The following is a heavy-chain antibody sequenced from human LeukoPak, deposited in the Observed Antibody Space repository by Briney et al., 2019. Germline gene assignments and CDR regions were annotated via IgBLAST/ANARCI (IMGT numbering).Heavy chain of an antibody. D-gene: IGHD3-10*01. CDR2: ISYDGSNK. V-gene: IGHV3-30*18. CDR3: AKDLKAPVLLWFGELYYYGMDV. CDR1: VFIFSSYG. Sequence: PGGPLRLSCGASVFIFSSYGVLWLREAPGKGLEGVAVISYDGSNKYYADSVKGRFTISRDNSKNTLYLQMNSLRAEDTAAYYCAKDLKAPVLLWFGELYYYGMDVWGQGTTVTVSS. J-gene: IGHJ6*02.